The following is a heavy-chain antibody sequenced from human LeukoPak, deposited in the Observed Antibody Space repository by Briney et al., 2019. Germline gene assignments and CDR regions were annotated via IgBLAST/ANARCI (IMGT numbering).Heavy chain of an antibody. D-gene: IGHD3-10*01. J-gene: IGHJ4*02. V-gene: IGHV3-15*01. CDR3: ATYGSGSCYNY. Sequence: GGSLRLSCAASGFTFTNAWMTWVRQAPGKGLEWVGRIKSNTDGGTSDFAAPVKGRFTISRDDSINTLFLQMSSLKTEDTAVYCCATYGSGSCYNYWGRGTLVTVSS. CDR1: GFTFTNAW. CDR2: IKSNTDGGTS.